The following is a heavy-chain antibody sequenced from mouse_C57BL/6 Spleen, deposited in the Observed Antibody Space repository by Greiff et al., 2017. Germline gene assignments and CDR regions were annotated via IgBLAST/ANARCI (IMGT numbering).Heavy chain of an antibody. D-gene: IGHD1-1*01. Sequence: EVKLVESEGGLVQPGSSMKLSCTASGFTFSDYYMAWVRQVPEKGLEWVANINYDGSSTYYLDSLKSRFIISGDNAKNILYLQMSSLKSEDTATYYCARVVYAPDYWGQGTTLTVSS. V-gene: IGHV5-16*01. CDR3: ARVVYAPDY. CDR2: INYDGSST. CDR1: GFTFSDYY. J-gene: IGHJ2*01.